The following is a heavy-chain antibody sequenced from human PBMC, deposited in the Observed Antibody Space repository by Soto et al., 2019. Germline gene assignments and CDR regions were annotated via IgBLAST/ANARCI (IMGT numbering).Heavy chain of an antibody. V-gene: IGHV3-9*01. CDR1: GFTLDNYA. CDR2: ISWNSNTI. Sequence: EVQLVESGGGLVQPGRSLRLSCGASGFTLDNYAMHWVRQAPGKGLEWVSGISWNSNTIAYADSVKGRCTIARDNGKNSLYLKMNSIRAEVTAIYDCAKENGPNCGQGTLVT. J-gene: IGHJ4*02. CDR3: AKENGPN.